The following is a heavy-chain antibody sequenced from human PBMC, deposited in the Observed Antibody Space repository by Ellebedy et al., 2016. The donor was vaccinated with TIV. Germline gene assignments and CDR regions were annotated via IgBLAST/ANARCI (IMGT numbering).Heavy chain of an antibody. Sequence: GGSLRLXXVVPGSTFSSFAMSWVRQAPGKGLEWVSSISGTGAMTYYADSVKGRFTISRDNSKTTLCLHMNSLRAEDTAVYFCAKDRDYSSSYYMGDGSFDVWGQGTMVTVSS. J-gene: IGHJ3*01. D-gene: IGHD6-13*01. CDR3: AKDRDYSSSYYMGDGSFDV. CDR1: GSTFSSFA. CDR2: ISGTGAMT. V-gene: IGHV3-23*01.